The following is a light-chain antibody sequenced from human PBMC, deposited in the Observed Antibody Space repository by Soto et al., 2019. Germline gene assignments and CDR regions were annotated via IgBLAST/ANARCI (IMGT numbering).Light chain of an antibody. Sequence: EIVLTQSPATLSSFPGDRVTLSCRASQYINTRLAWYQHRPGQAPRLLIYQTSIRAAGIPDRFIGSGSGTDFTLSISRLEPADFAVYYCQQYGSSPVTFGGGTKVDIK. J-gene: IGKJ4*01. CDR3: QQYGSSPVT. CDR2: QTS. V-gene: IGKV3-20*01. CDR1: QYINTR.